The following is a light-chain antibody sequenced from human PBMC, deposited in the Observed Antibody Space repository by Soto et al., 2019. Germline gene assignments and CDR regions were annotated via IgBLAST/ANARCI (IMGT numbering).Light chain of an antibody. CDR2: STS. CDR3: AAWDDRLDVYV. CDR1: SSNIGSNT. V-gene: IGLV1-44*01. Sequence: QSVLTQPPSASGPPGQIVAISCSGSSSNIGSNTVTWYQQLPGTAPKLLIYSTSQRSSGVPGRFSGSKSGASASLSISGLQSEDEADYYCAAWDDRLDVYVFGTGTKVTVL. J-gene: IGLJ1*01.